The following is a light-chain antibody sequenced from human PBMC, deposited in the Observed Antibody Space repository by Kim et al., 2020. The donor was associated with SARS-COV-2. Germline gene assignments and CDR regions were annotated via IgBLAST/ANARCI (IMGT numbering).Light chain of an antibody. CDR3: ERSITAAFLT. CDR2: AAS. Sequence: DIQMTQSPSSLAASVGDRVTITCRSSQNINSYMNCYQKKPEKAPKVLFYAASTLESGVPSRFSGSGSGTDFSLTINSLQTVDISTYNTERSITAAFLTLGRGTK. CDR1: QNINSY. V-gene: IGKV1-39*01. J-gene: IGKJ2*01.